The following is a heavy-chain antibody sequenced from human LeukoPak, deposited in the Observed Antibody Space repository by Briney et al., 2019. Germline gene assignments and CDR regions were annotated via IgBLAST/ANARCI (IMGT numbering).Heavy chain of an antibody. D-gene: IGHD6-25*01. CDR3: ARQPSSGTDAFDI. V-gene: IGHV4-34*01. CDR1: GGSFSGYY. Sequence: SETLSLTCAVYGGSFSGYYWSWIRQPPGKGLEWIGEINHSGSTNYNPSLKSRVTISVDTSKNQFSLKLSSVTAADTAVYYCARQPSSGTDAFDIWGQGTMVTVSS. J-gene: IGHJ3*02. CDR2: INHSGST.